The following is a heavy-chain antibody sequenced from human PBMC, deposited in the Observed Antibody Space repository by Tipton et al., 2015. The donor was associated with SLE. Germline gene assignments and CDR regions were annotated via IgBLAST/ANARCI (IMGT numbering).Heavy chain of an antibody. CDR3: ARETRLMVRGVSDAFDI. V-gene: IGHV4-34*01. D-gene: IGHD3-10*01. J-gene: IGHJ3*02. CDR1: GGSFSGYY. CDR2: INHSGST. Sequence: LRLSCAVYGGSFSGYYWSWIRQPPGEGLEWIGEINHSGSTNYNPSLKSRVTISVDTSKNQFSLKLSSVTAADTAVYYCARETRLMVRGVSDAFDIWGQGTMVTVSS.